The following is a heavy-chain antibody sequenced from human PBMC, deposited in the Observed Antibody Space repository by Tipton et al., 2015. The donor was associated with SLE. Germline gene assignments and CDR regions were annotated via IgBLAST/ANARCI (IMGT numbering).Heavy chain of an antibody. D-gene: IGHD3/OR15-3a*01. CDR1: GYTFTTFA. V-gene: IGHV7-4-1*02. CDR3: TRDEFGRSFP. CDR2: INTNTGDP. Sequence: QLVQSVSELKKPGASVKVSCTASGYTFTTFAINWVRQAPGQELEWMGWINTNTGDPTYAQGFTGRFVFSLDTSRSTAYLQISSLKTEDTAVYYCTRDEFGRSFPWGQGTLVTVSS. J-gene: IGHJ5*02.